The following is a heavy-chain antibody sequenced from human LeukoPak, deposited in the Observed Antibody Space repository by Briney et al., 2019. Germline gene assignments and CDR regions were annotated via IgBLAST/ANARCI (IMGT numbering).Heavy chain of an antibody. CDR3: ARGSAAGWGALEDY. J-gene: IGHJ4*02. CDR1: GFTFSSYG. V-gene: IGHV3-33*08. CDR2: IWYDGSNK. Sequence: GGSLRLSCAASGFTFSSYGMPWVRQAPGKGLEGVAGIWYDGSNKYYADSVKGLFTISRDNCKNTLYLQMNSLRAEDTAVYYCARGSAAGWGALEDYWGQGTLVTVSS. D-gene: IGHD6-19*01.